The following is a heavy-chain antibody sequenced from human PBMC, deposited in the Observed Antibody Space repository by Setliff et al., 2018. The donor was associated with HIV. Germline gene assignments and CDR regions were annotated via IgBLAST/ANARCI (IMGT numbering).Heavy chain of an antibody. D-gene: IGHD3-9*01. CDR2: LHASGNT. J-gene: IGHJ6*03. Sequence: PSETLSLTCSVSGDSTSNSYWSWIRQPAGKGLEWIGRLHASGNTNYNPSLKSRVTMSIDTSKNQLSLRLTSVTAADTAVYYCARDVLKSNYLGYYYYLDVWGKGTTVTV. CDR1: GDSTSNSY. CDR3: ARDVLKSNYLGYYYYLDV. V-gene: IGHV4-4*07.